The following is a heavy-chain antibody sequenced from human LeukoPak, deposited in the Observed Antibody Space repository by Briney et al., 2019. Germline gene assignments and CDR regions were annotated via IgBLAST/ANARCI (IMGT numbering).Heavy chain of an antibody. CDR2: INHSGST. CDR3: ARGKNYYGSGSYYIWGMDV. Sequence: SETLSLTCAVYGGSFSGYYWSWIRQPPGKGLEWIGEINHSGSTNYNPSLKSRVTISVDTSKNQFSLKLSSVTAADTAVYYCARGKNYYGSGSYYIWGMDVWGQGTTVTVSS. V-gene: IGHV4-34*01. CDR1: GGSFSGYY. J-gene: IGHJ6*02. D-gene: IGHD3-10*01.